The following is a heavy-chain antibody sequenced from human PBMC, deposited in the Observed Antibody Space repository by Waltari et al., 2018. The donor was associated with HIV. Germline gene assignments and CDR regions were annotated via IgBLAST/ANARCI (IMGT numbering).Heavy chain of an antibody. D-gene: IGHD3-22*01. CDR1: GYTFTSYY. J-gene: IGHJ4*02. CDR3: ARGANYYDSSGYFDY. CDR2: INPSGGST. V-gene: IGHV1-46*01. Sequence: QVQLVQSGAEVKKPGASVKVSCKASGYTFTSYYMHWVRPAPGQGLEWMGIINPSGGSTSYAQKFQGRVTMTRDTSTSTVYMELSSLRSEDTAVYYCARGANYYDSSGYFDYWGQGTLVTVSS.